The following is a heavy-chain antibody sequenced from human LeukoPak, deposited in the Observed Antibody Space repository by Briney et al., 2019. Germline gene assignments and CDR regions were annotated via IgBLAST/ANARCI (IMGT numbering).Heavy chain of an antibody. Sequence: ASVKISCKVSGYTFTDYYMHWGQQAPGKGLEWMGLVDPEDGETIYAEKFQGRVTITADTSTDTAYMELSSLRSEDTAVDYCSTDLGEYSSSPLVPWGQGTLVTVSS. J-gene: IGHJ5*02. CDR3: STDLGEYSSSPLVP. V-gene: IGHV1-69-2*01. D-gene: IGHD6-6*01. CDR1: GYTFTDYY. CDR2: VDPEDGET.